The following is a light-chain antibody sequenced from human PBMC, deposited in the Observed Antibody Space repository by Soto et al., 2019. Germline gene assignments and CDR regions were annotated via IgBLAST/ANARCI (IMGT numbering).Light chain of an antibody. CDR2: GAS. Sequence: EIVMTQSPATLSVSPGERATLSCRASQSVSSNLAWYQQKPGRAPRLLIYGASTRATGVPARFSGSGSGTEFTLTITSLQSEDFAVYYCQQYNNWPPITFGQGTRLEIK. CDR1: QSVSSN. CDR3: QQYNNWPPIT. J-gene: IGKJ5*01. V-gene: IGKV3-15*01.